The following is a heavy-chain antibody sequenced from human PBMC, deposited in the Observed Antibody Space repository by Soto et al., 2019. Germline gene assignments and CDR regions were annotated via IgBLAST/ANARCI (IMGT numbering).Heavy chain of an antibody. D-gene: IGHD2-2*01. CDR2: INPNSGGT. J-gene: IGHJ6*02. CDR1: GYTFTGYY. Sequence: EASVKVSCKASGYTFTGYYMHWVRQAPGQGLEWMGWINPNSGGTNYAQKFQGRVTMTRDTSISTAYMELSRLRSDDTAVYYCARDGRSTGSPYYYYGMDVWGQGTTVTVSS. CDR3: ARDGRSTGSPYYYYGMDV. V-gene: IGHV1-2*02.